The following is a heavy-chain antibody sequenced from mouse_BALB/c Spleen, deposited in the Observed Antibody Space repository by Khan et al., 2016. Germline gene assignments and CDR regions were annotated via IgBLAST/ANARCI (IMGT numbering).Heavy chain of an antibody. V-gene: IGHV3-8*02. CDR3: ARYDGMTYVRGMDY. CDR2: ISHSGST. Sequence: EVQLQESGPSLVKLSQTLSLTCSVTGDSITSGYWNWIRKFPGNKLEYMGYISHSGSTYYNPSLKSRISITRDTSKNQYYLQLNSVTTEDTATYYCARYDGMTYVRGMDYWGQGTSVTVSS. D-gene: IGHD1-1*01. CDR1: GDSITSGY. J-gene: IGHJ4*01.